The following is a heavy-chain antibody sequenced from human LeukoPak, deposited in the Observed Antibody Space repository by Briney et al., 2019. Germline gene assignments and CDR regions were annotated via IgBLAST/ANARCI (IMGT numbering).Heavy chain of an antibody. Sequence: SGPALVKPTPTLTLTCTFSGFSLSTRGMRVSWIRQPPGKALEWLARIDWDDDKFYSTSLKTRLTISKDTSKNQVVLTMTNMDPVDTATYYCARTQAARRGDYYYYYMDVWGKGTTVTVSS. CDR3: ARTQAARRGDYYYYYMDV. CDR1: GFSLSTRGMR. D-gene: IGHD6-6*01. V-gene: IGHV2-70*04. J-gene: IGHJ6*03. CDR2: IDWDDDK.